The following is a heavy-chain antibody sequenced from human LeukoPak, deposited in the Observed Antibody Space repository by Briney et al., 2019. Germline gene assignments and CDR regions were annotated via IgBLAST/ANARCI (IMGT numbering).Heavy chain of an antibody. CDR3: AREGGYGSGTDEESWFDP. CDR2: IKQDGSEK. CDR1: GFTFSSYW. D-gene: IGHD3-10*01. V-gene: IGHV3-7*03. J-gene: IGHJ5*02. Sequence: GGSLRLSCAASGFTFSSYWMSWVRQAPGKGLERVANIKQDGSEKYYVDSVKGRFTISRDNAKNSLYLQMNSLRAEDTAVYYCAREGGYGSGTDEESWFDPWGQGTLVTVSS.